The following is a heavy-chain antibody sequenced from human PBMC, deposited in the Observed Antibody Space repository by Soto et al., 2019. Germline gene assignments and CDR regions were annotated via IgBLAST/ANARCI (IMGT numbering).Heavy chain of an antibody. D-gene: IGHD6-13*01. Sequence: QVQLQESGPGLVKPSQTLFLPCTDSGGSISSGSYYWRWIRQRPGKGLECIGYIQSTGNTHYSPSVKSRVTISVDTSKHQSCLRISSVTAADAALYYCARDGGERIAAAANAFDILGQGAMITFSS. V-gene: IGHV4-31*03. CDR2: IQSTGNT. CDR1: GGSISSGSYY. J-gene: IGHJ3*02. CDR3: ARDGGERIAAAANAFDI.